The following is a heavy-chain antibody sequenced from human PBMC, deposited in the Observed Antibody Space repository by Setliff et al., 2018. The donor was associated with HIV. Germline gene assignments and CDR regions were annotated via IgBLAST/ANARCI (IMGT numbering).Heavy chain of an antibody. Sequence: GESLKISCAASGFTFSSYAMHWVRQAPGKGLEWVAVISYDGSNKYYADSVKGRFTISRDNSKNTLYLQMNSLRAEDTAVYYCATVWTAGSLFYWGQGTLVTVSS. CDR1: GFTFSSYA. V-gene: IGHV3-30*04. CDR3: ATVWTAGSLFY. CDR2: ISYDGSNK. J-gene: IGHJ4*02. D-gene: IGHD6-13*01.